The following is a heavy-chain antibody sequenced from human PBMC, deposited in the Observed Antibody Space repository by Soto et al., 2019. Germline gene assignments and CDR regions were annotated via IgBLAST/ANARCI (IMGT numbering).Heavy chain of an antibody. D-gene: IGHD3-9*01. Sequence: QLQESGPGLVKPSETLSLTCSVSGDSINSDKYYWGWIRQPPGKGLEWIGSIYYRGNTYYNPSLQTRFTISLDKSKSQFSLMLNSVTAADSAVYFCARLEGLATISYYFDFWGQGAQVTVSS. CDR1: GDSINSDKYY. CDR3: ARLEGLATISYYFDF. V-gene: IGHV4-39*01. CDR2: IYYRGNT. J-gene: IGHJ4*02.